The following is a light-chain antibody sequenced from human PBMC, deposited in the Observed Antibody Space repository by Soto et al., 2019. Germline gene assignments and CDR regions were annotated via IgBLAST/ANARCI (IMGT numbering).Light chain of an antibody. Sequence: QSALTQPASVSGSPGQSITISCTGTSSDVGGYNYVSWYQQHPGKAPKLMIYEVSKRPSGVSNRFSGSKSGNTASLTISGLQAEDEAEYYCSSYTSSSTPYVFGTGTQLTVL. J-gene: IGLJ1*01. CDR1: SSDVGGYNY. CDR2: EVS. V-gene: IGLV2-14*01. CDR3: SSYTSSSTPYV.